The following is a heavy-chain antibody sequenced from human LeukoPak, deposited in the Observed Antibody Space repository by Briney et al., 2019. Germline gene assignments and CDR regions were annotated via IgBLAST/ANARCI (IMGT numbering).Heavy chain of an antibody. CDR3: AKDNVWGSYRYYYYYMDV. J-gene: IGHJ6*03. V-gene: IGHV3-23*01. CDR2: ISGSGGST. D-gene: IGHD3-16*02. CDR1: GFTFSSYA. Sequence: GGSLRLSCAASGFTFSSYAMSWVRQAPGKGLEWVSAISGSGGSTFYADSVKGRFTISRDNSKNTLYLQMNSLRAEDTAVYYCAKDNVWGSYRYYYYYMDVWGKGTTVTISS.